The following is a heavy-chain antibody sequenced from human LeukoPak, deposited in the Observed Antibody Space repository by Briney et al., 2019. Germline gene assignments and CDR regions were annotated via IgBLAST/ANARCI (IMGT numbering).Heavy chain of an antibody. CDR3: ASSLGVFDAFDI. D-gene: IGHD2-8*01. CDR2: MNPNSGNT. V-gene: IGHV1-8*03. CDR1: GYTFTSYD. J-gene: IGHJ3*02. Sequence: ASVKVSCKASGYTFTSYDINWVRQATGQGLEWMGWMNPNSGNTGYAQKFQGRVTITRNTSISTAYMELSSLRSEDTAVYYCASSLGVFDAFDIWGQGTMVTVSS.